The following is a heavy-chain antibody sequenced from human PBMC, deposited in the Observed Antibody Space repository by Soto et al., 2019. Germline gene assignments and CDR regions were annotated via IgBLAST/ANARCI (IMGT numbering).Heavy chain of an antibody. CDR1: GYTFTGYY. Sequence: GASVKVSCKASGYTFTGYYMHWVRQAPGQGLEWMGWINPNSGGTNYAQKFQGRVTMTRDTSISTAYMELSRLRSDDTAVYYCARDRGYSFSYYFDYWGQGTLVTVSS. CDR3: ARDRGYSFSYYFDY. V-gene: IGHV1-2*02. J-gene: IGHJ4*02. D-gene: IGHD5-18*01. CDR2: INPNSGGT.